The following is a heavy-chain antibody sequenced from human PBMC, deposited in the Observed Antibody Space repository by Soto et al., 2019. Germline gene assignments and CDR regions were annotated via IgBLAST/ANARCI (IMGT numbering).Heavy chain of an antibody. CDR2: INHSGST. J-gene: IGHJ4*02. Sequence: QVQLQQWGAGLLTPSETLSLTCAVYGGSFSGYYWSWIRQPPGKGLEWIGEINHSGSTNYNPSLKSRVTISVDTSKNQFSLKLGSVTAADTAVYYCARGRTGYSSSWYVDWGQGTLVTVSS. CDR1: GGSFSGYY. D-gene: IGHD6-13*01. CDR3: ARGRTGYSSSWYVD. V-gene: IGHV4-34*01.